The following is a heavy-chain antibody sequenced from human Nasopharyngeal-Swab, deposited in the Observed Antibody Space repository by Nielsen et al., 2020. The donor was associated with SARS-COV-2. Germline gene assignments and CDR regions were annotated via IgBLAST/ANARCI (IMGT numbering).Heavy chain of an antibody. J-gene: IGHJ6*02. V-gene: IGHV3-15*01. CDR1: GFTSVTPFSDAW. CDR3: TWQVDFFCRRGV. Sequence: GESLKLSCAASGFTSVTPFSDAWLNWVRPAPGRGLEWVGRIKCKRSGGTLDYAAPVKGRFTISRDDSRNTLYLQMNSRKIEDTGVYDCTWQVDFFCRRGVGGQGTTGIVYS. CDR2: IKCKRSGGTL.